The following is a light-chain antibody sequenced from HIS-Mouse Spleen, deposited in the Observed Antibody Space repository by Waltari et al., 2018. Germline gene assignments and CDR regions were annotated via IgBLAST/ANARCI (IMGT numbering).Light chain of an antibody. J-gene: IGLJ2*01. Sequence: SYVLTQPPSVSVAPGKTARITCGGNNMGRKRVHLYQQKPGQAPVLVVYDDSDRPSGIPERFSGSNSGNTATLTISRVEAGDEADYYCQVWDSSSDHVVFGGGTKLTVL. CDR2: DDS. V-gene: IGLV3-21*03. CDR1: NMGRKR. CDR3: QVWDSSSDHVV.